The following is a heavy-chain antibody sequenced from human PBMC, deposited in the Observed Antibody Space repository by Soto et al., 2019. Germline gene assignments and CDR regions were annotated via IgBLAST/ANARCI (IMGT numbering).Heavy chain of an antibody. CDR1: GGSVSSGSYY. CDR2: IYYSGST. V-gene: IGHV4-61*01. Sequence: KTSETLSLTCTVSGGSVSSGSYYWSWIRQPPGKGLEWIEYIYYSGSTNYNPSLKSRVTISVDTSKNQFSLKLSSVTAADTAVYYCARDHIVVVTASPYYYYYGMDVWGQGTTVTVS. CDR3: ARDHIVVVTASPYYYYYGMDV. D-gene: IGHD2-21*02. J-gene: IGHJ6*02.